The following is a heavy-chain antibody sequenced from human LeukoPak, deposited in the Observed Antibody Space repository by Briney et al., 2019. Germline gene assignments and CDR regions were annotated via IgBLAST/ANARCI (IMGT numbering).Heavy chain of an antibody. D-gene: IGHD3-10*01. CDR3: ATRDPIRYYYGSGSSPVGDAFDI. CDR2: INTNTGNP. Sequence: GASVKVSCKASGCTFTSYDINWVRQAPGQGLEWMGWINTNTGNPTYAQGFTGRFVFSLDTSVSTAYLQISSLKAEDTAVYYCATRDPIRYYYGSGSSPVGDAFDIWGQGTMVTVSS. J-gene: IGHJ3*02. V-gene: IGHV7-4-1*02. CDR1: GCTFTSYD.